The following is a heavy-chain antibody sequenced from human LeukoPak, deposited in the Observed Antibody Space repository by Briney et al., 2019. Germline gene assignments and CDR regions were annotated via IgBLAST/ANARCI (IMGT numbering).Heavy chain of an antibody. CDR1: GYTFTGYD. V-gene: IGHV1-8*01. CDR2: MNPNSGNT. J-gene: IGHJ5*02. D-gene: IGHD3-22*01. Sequence: GASVKVSCKASGYTFTGYDINWVRQATGQGLEWMGWMNPNSGNTGYAQKFQGRVTMTRNTSISTAYMELSSLRSEDTAVYYCARGLGIVVVMKFDPWGQGTLVTVSS. CDR3: ARGLGIVVVMKFDP.